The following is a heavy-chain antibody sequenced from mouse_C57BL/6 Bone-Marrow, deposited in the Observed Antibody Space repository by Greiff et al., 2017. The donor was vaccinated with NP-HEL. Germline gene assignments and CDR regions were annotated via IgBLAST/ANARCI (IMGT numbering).Heavy chain of an antibody. CDR3: ARWLLPWYFDV. CDR1: GYTFTSYW. V-gene: IGHV1-64*01. Sequence: VQLQQPGAELVKPGASVKSSCKASGYTFTSYWMHWVKQRPGQGLEWIGMIHPNSGSTNYNEKFKSKATLTVDKSSSTAYMQLSSLTSEDSAVYYCARWLLPWYFDVWGTGTTVTVSS. J-gene: IGHJ1*03. D-gene: IGHD2-3*01. CDR2: IHPNSGST.